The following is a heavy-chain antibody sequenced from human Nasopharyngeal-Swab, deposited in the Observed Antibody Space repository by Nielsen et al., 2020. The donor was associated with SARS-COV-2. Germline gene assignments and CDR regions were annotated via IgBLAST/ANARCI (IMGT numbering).Heavy chain of an antibody. CDR3: AGMLNSRWPI. V-gene: IGHV4-30-4*01. Sequence: SETLSLTCSVSGGSISNGDYHWTWIRQPPGKGLEWIGNIHYTGTAFYNPSLKSRVTMSLDTSKNQFSLKLRSVTAADTAVYYCAGMLNSRWPIWGQGALVTVSS. J-gene: IGHJ1*01. CDR1: GGSISNGDYH. CDR2: IHYTGTA. D-gene: IGHD6-13*01.